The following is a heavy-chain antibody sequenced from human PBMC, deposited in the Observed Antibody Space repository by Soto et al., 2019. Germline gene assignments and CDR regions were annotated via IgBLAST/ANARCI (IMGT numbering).Heavy chain of an antibody. CDR3: ARVGLGAYDY. D-gene: IGHD6-19*01. CDR1: GGIFSNFA. CDR2: IIPTLGTP. J-gene: IGHJ4*02. Sequence: QVQLVQSGAEVKTPGSSVKVSCKASGGIFSNFAFNWMRQAPGHGLEWMGGIIPTLGTPHYAQKFLGRVTITADESTRTVYMEMSSLTVEDTAVYYCARVGLGAYDYWGQGTLVIVSS. V-gene: IGHV1-69*01.